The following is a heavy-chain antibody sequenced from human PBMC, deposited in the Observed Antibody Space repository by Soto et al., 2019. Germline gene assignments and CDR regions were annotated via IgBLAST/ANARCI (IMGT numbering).Heavy chain of an antibody. J-gene: IGHJ4*02. Sequence: QVQLVQSGAEVQKPGSSVKVSCKASGGTFSSYAISWVRQAPGQGLEWMGGIIPIFGTANYAQKFQGRVTITADESTSTAYMELSSLRSEDTAVYYCARGGYVLRFLGWLSNFDYWGQGTLVTVSS. CDR2: IIPIFGTA. CDR1: GGTFSSYA. CDR3: ARGGYVLRFLGWLSNFDY. D-gene: IGHD3-3*01. V-gene: IGHV1-69*01.